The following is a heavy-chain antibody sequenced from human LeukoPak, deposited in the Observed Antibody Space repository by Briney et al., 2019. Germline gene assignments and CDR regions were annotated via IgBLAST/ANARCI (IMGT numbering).Heavy chain of an antibody. Sequence: PSGTLSLTCAVFGGSISSSNWWSWVRQPPGKGLEWVANINGAGSEKYYVDSVKGRFTISRDNAKNSLFLQMNSLRDEDTAIYYCASPYDSSGYYDRWGQGTLVTVSS. V-gene: IGHV3-7*03. D-gene: IGHD3-22*01. CDR1: GSISSSNW. J-gene: IGHJ4*02. CDR2: INGAGSEK. CDR3: ASPYDSSGYYDR.